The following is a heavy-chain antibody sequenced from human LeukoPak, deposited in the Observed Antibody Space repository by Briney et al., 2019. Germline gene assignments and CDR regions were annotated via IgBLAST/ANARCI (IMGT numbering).Heavy chain of an antibody. Sequence: PGGSLKLSCAASGFTFSGSAMHWVRQASGKGLELVGRIRSKANSYATAYAASAKGRFTISRDDSKNTAYLQMNSLKTEDTAVYYCTSTYYYDSSGYYNYWGQGTLVTVSS. D-gene: IGHD3-22*01. CDR2: IRSKANSYAT. CDR3: TSTYYYDSSGYYNY. J-gene: IGHJ4*02. CDR1: GFTFSGSA. V-gene: IGHV3-73*01.